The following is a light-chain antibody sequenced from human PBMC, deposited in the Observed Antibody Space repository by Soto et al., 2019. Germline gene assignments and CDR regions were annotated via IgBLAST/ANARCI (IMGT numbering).Light chain of an antibody. CDR3: QESHSTLTWT. V-gene: IGKV1-39*01. CDR2: GAT. J-gene: IGKJ1*01. Sequence: IQLTQSPSSLSASVGDRVTITCRASQDISSNLNWYQQRPGKAPTLLIYGATALQGGVPSRFSGSGSGTDFTLTISSLQPEDFATYYCQESHSTLTWTFGQGTKVDIK. CDR1: QDISSN.